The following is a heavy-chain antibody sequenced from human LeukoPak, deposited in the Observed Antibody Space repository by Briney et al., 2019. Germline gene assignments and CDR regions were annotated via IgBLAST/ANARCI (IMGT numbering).Heavy chain of an antibody. V-gene: IGHV4-31*03. CDR1: GDSISSGGYY. D-gene: IGHD3-10*01. CDR3: ARGRSSNTGSVPHAGYYFDY. J-gene: IGHJ4*02. CDR2: IYYSGSA. Sequence: PSETLSLTCTVSGDSISSGGYYWSWIRQHPGKGLEWIGYIYYSGSAYYNPSLKSRVTISVDTSNNQFSLKLSSVTAADTAVYYCARGRSSNTGSVPHAGYYFDYWGQGTLVTVSS.